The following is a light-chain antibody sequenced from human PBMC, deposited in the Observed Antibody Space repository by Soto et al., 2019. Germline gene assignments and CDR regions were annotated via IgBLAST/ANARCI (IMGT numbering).Light chain of an antibody. J-gene: IGLJ1*01. Sequence: QSALTQPASVSGSPGQSITISCTGTSSDVGNYIFVSWYRQHPGKAPKLMIYDINNPPSGGSNRFSGSKSGNTASLTISGLQAEDEADYYCVSYSTSASYVFGTGTKLTVL. V-gene: IGLV2-14*01. CDR3: VSYSTSASYV. CDR1: SSDVGNYIF. CDR2: DIN.